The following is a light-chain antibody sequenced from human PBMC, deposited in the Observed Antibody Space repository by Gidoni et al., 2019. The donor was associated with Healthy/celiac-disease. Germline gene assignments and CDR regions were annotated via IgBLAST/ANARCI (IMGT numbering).Light chain of an antibody. Sequence: QPVLTQSSSASASLASSVKLTCTLSSGHSSYIIAWHQQQPGKAPRYLMKLEGSGSYNKGSGVPDRFSGSSSGADRYLTISNLQFEDEADYYCETWDSNTHVFGTGTKITVL. CDR3: ETWDSNTHV. J-gene: IGLJ1*01. CDR2: LEGSGSY. V-gene: IGLV4-60*02. CDR1: SGHSSYI.